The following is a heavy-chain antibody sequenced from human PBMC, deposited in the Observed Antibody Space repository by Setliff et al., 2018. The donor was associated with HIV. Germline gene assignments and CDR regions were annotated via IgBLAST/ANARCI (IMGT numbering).Heavy chain of an antibody. CDR1: GFSFGDNS. CDR2: IRGKGYGGTT. D-gene: IGHD3-22*01. J-gene: IGHJ4*02. V-gene: IGHV3-49*04. Sequence: HPGGSLRLSCTGSGFSFGDNSIIWVRQAPGKGLEWVGFIRGKGYGGTTKYAASVKGRATISRDDSKSIAYLQMNSLKTEDTGVYYCSRSLGSYYDSSGYLRYFDYWGQGTLVTVSS. CDR3: SRSLGSYYDSSGYLRYFDY.